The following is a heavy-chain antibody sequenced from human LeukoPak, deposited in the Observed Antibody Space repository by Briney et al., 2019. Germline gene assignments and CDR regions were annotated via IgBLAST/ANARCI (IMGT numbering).Heavy chain of an antibody. CDR2: IYSGGST. CDR1: GFTVSSNY. Sequence: GGSLRLSCAASGFTVSSNYMSWVRQAPGKGLEWVSVIYSGGSTYYADSVKGRFTISRDNSKNTLYLQMNSLKAEDTAVYYCARGGAIFLNWFDPWGQGTLVTVSS. J-gene: IGHJ5*02. V-gene: IGHV3-53*01. D-gene: IGHD3-3*02. CDR3: ARGGAIFLNWFDP.